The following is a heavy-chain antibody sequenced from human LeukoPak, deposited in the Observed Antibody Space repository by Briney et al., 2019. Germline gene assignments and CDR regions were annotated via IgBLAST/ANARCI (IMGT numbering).Heavy chain of an antibody. J-gene: IGHJ3*02. CDR3: ARWGLGKGNAFDI. D-gene: IGHD3-16*01. Sequence: GGSLRLSCAASGFTFSDTWMHWVRQAPGEGLVWVSRIRSDGSDTRYAESVKGRFTISRDNAKNTLYLQMNSLRAEDTAVYYCARWGLGKGNAFDIWGQGTMVTVSS. CDR1: GFTFSDTW. V-gene: IGHV3-74*01. CDR2: IRSDGSDT.